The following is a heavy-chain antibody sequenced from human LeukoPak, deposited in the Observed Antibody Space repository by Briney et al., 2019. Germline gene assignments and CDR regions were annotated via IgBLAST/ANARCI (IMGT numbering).Heavy chain of an antibody. CDR1: GFTFSSYD. D-gene: IGHD1-1*01. CDR3: VRAHLNWHFDY. CDR2: IGTAGDT. Sequence: GGSLRLSCAASGFTFSSYDMHWVRQATGKGLEWVSAIGTAGDTYYPGSVKGRFTISRENAKNSLYLQMNSLRAGDTAVYYCVRAHLNWHFDYWGQGTLVTVSS. V-gene: IGHV3-13*01. J-gene: IGHJ4*02.